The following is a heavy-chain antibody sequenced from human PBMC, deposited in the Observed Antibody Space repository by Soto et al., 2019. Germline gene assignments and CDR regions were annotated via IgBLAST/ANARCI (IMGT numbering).Heavy chain of an antibody. CDR1: GFTFSSYA. V-gene: IGHV3-33*01. Sequence: QVQLVESGGGVVQPGRSLRLSCAASGFTFSSYAMHWVRQAPGKGLEWVAVIWYDGSNKYYADSVKGRFTISRDNSKNTLYLQRNSLRAEDTAVYYCVRDGIALAGAVSLPAAPFDYWGQGTLVTVTS. D-gene: IGHD6-19*01. CDR3: VRDGIALAGAVSLPAAPFDY. J-gene: IGHJ4*02. CDR2: IWYDGSNK.